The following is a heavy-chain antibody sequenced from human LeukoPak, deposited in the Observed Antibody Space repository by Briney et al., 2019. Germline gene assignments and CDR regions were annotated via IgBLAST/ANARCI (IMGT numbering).Heavy chain of an antibody. Sequence: GASAKVSCKASGYTFTSYDINWVRQATGQGLEWMGWMNPNSGNTGYAQEFQGRVTMTRNTSISTAYMELSSLRSEDTAVYYCARVGNLRGDYWGQGTLVTVSS. V-gene: IGHV1-8*01. CDR3: ARVGNLRGDY. J-gene: IGHJ4*02. CDR1: GYTFTSYD. CDR2: MNPNSGNT. D-gene: IGHD7-27*01.